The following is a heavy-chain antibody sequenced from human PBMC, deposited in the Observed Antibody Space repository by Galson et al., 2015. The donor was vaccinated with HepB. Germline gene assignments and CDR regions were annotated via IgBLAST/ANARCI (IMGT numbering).Heavy chain of an antibody. CDR3: SRTLPGIDLDY. CDR1: GFTFSGYY. V-gene: IGHV3-72*01. CDR2: VRHKARRYTT. J-gene: IGHJ4*02. D-gene: IGHD3-3*02. Sequence: SLRLSCAASGFTFSGYYMEWVRQAPGKGLEWVGRVRHKARRYTTDYVASVEGRFTISRDDSKNSLYLQMDSLKTEDTAVYYCSRTLPGIDLDYWGQGTLVTVSS.